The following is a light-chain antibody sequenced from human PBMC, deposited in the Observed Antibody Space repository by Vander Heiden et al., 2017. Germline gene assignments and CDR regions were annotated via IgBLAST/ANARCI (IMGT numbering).Light chain of an antibody. CDR3: QHYGSSFRT. V-gene: IGKV3-20*01. CDR2: GAS. Sequence: EIVLTQSPDTLSSSPGEGATLSCRASQSISSNSVAWYQQKPGQAPRVLIYGASNRATGIPERFSGSGSGTDFTLTISRLEPEDFAVYYCQHYGSSFRTFGQGTKVEIK. J-gene: IGKJ1*01. CDR1: QSISSNS.